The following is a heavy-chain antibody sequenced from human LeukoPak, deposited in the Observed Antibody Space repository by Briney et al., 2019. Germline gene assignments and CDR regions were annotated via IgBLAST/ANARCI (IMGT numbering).Heavy chain of an antibody. J-gene: IGHJ4*02. D-gene: IGHD3-10*01. V-gene: IGHV3-66*01. CDR3: ARDSGAHQAPFDY. CDR2: IYSGGST. CDR1: GFTVSSNY. Sequence: GGSLRLSCAASGFTVSSNYMSWVRQAPGKGLERVSVIYSGGSTYYADSVKGRFTISRDNSKNTLYLQMNSLRAEDTAVYYCARDSGAHQAPFDYWGQGTLVTVSS.